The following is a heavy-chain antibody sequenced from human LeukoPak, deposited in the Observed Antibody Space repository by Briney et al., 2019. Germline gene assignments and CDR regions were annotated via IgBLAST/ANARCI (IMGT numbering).Heavy chain of an antibody. CDR3: ATLTGGDDAFDI. CDR2: IFYTGST. D-gene: IGHD4-23*01. J-gene: IGHJ3*02. Sequence: SETLSLTCTVSGGSISSYYWSWIRQPPGKGLEWIGYIFYTGSTNYNPSLKSRVTISVLTSKNRFSLKLSSVTAADTAVYYCATLTGGDDAFDIWGQGTLVTVSS. V-gene: IGHV4-59*01. CDR1: GGSISSYY.